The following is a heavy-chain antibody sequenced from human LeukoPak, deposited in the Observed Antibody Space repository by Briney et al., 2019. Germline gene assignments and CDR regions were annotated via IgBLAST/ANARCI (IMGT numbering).Heavy chain of an antibody. Sequence: SETLSLTCTVFGGSISSYYWSWIRQPPGKGLEWIGYIYYSGSTNYNPSLKSRVTISVDTSKNQFSLKLSSVTAADTAVYYCARQDAGLRWSFDYWGQGALVTVSS. V-gene: IGHV4-59*01. CDR1: GGSISSYY. CDR2: IYYSGST. CDR3: ARQDAGLRWSFDY. D-gene: IGHD6-13*01. J-gene: IGHJ4*02.